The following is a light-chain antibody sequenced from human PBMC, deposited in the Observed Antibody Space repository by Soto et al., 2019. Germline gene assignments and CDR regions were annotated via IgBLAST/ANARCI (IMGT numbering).Light chain of an antibody. CDR2: SNS. Sequence: QAVLTQPPSASGTPGQRVTISCSGSSSNIGSNTVNWYRQLPGTAPKFLIYSNSHRPSGVPDRFSASKSGTSASLAISGLQSEDEADYYCATWDESLNGWVFGGGTKLTVL. J-gene: IGLJ3*02. CDR3: ATWDESLNGWV. CDR1: SSNIGSNT. V-gene: IGLV1-44*01.